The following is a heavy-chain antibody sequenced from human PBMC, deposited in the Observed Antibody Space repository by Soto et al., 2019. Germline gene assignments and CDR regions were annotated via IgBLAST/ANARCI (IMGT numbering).Heavy chain of an antibody. CDR3: ARDCRYFRPNYGMDV. D-gene: IGHD1-20*01. V-gene: IGHV1-3*01. CDR1: GYTFTSYA. J-gene: IGHJ6*02. CDR2: INAGNGNT. Sequence: ASVKVSCKASGYTFTSYAMHWVRQAPGQRLEWMGWINAGNGNTKYSQKFQGRVTITRDTSASTAYMELSSLRSEDTAVYYCARDCRYFRPNYGMDVWGQGTRVTASS.